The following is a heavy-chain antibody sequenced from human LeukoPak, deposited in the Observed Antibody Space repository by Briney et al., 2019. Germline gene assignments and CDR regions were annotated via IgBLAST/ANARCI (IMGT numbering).Heavy chain of an antibody. V-gene: IGHV4-4*07. D-gene: IGHD3-22*01. Sequence: PSETLSLTCTVSGGSFSNYFRGWIRQPAGKGLEWIGRIYTSGSTNYNPSLKSRVTMSVDTSNNQFSLKLDFVTAADTAVYYCARDQYYYDRSGYTTVSYSDYWGQGTLVTVSS. CDR2: IYTSGST. CDR1: GGSFSNYF. CDR3: ARDQYYYDRSGYTTVSYSDY. J-gene: IGHJ4*02.